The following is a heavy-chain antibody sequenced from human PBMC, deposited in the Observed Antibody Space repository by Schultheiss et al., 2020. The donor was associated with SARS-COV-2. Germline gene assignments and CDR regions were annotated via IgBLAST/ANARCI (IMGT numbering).Heavy chain of an antibody. J-gene: IGHJ5*02. CDR3: ARDRPLLDP. CDR1: GGSISSSNW. CDR2: TYHSGNT. Sequence: GSLRLSCAVSGGSISSSNWWSWVRQPPGKGLEWIGETYHSGNTNYNPSLKSRVTISVDKSKNQFSLKLNSVTAADTAMYYCARDRPLLDPWGQGILVTVSS. V-gene: IGHV4-4*02.